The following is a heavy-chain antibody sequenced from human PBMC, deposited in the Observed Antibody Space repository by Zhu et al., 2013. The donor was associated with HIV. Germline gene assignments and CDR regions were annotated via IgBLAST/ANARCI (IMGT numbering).Heavy chain of an antibody. V-gene: IGHV1-46*01. CDR1: GYTFTSYY. CDR2: INPSGGST. D-gene: IGHD4-17*01. CDR3: ASAVTTVTTPDYYYYYGMDV. J-gene: IGHJ6*02. Sequence: QVQLVQSGAEVKKPGASVKVSCKASGYTFTSYYMHWVRQAPGQGLEWMGIINPSGGSTSYAQKFQGRVTMTRDTSTSTVYMELSSLRSEDTAVYYCASAVTTVTTPDYYYYYGMDVWGQGTTVTVSS.